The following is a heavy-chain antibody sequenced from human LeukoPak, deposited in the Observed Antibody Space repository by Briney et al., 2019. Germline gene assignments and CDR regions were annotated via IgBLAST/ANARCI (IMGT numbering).Heavy chain of an antibody. D-gene: IGHD2-2*01. J-gene: IGHJ2*01. CDR3: AREIPSRYFDL. Sequence: SETLSLTRAVYGGSFSGYYWSWIRQPPGKGLEWIGEINHSGSTNYNPSLKSRVTISVDTSKNQFSLKLSSVTAADTAVYYCAREIPSRYFDLWGRGTLVTVSS. CDR1: GGSFSGYY. CDR2: INHSGST. V-gene: IGHV4-34*01.